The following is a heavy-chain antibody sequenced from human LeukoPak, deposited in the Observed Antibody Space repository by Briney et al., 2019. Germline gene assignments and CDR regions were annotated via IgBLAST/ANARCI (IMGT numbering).Heavy chain of an antibody. CDR1: GDSFSSNSGA. Sequence: SQTLSLTCAISGDSFSSNSGAWNWIRQSPSRGLEWLGRTYYRSKWYNDYEPSVRSRITINPDTSKNQFSLQLNSVTPEDTAVYYCARDEDGMDVWGQGIMVTVSS. CDR2: TYYRSKWYN. J-gene: IGHJ6*02. V-gene: IGHV6-1*01. CDR3: ARDEDGMDV.